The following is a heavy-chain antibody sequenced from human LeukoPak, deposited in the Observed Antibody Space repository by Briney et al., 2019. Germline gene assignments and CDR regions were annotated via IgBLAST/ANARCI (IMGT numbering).Heavy chain of an antibody. J-gene: IGHJ3*02. D-gene: IGHD6-13*01. CDR2: IYYSGST. CDR3: AREGAAAADAFDI. Sequence: SETLSLTCAVSGDSIGTGPYSWNWIRQPPGKGLEWIGYIYYSGSTNYNPSLKSRVTISVDTSKNQFSLKLSSVTAADTAVYYCAREGAAAADAFDIWGQGTMVTVSS. V-gene: IGHV4-61*01. CDR1: GDSIGTGPYS.